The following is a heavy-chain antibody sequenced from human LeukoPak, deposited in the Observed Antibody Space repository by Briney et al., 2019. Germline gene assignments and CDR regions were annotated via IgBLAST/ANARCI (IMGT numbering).Heavy chain of an antibody. D-gene: IGHD3-3*01. J-gene: IGHJ4*02. CDR3: ARECDFWSGYCNDY. V-gene: IGHV3-7*03. Sequence: GGSLRLSCAASGFTFSSYWMNWVRQAPGKGLEWVANIKQDGSEKYYVDSVKGRFTISRDNAKNSLYLQMNSLRAEDTAVYYCARECDFWSGYCNDYWGQGTLVTVSS. CDR2: IKQDGSEK. CDR1: GFTFSSYW.